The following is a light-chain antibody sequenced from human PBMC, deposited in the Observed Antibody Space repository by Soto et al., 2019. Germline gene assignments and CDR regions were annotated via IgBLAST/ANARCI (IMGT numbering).Light chain of an antibody. CDR1: QSISSY. CDR2: AAS. V-gene: IGKV1-39*01. Sequence: DIQMTQSPSSLSASVGDRVTITCRASQSISSYLNWYQQKPGKAPKLLIYAASSLQSGVPSRFSGSGSGTDSTLPISSLQPEDFATYYCQQSYSTPLTFGGGTKVDIK. J-gene: IGKJ4*01. CDR3: QQSYSTPLT.